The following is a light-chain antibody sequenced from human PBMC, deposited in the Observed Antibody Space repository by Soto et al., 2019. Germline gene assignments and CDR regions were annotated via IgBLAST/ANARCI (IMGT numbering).Light chain of an antibody. V-gene: IGLV2-23*02. Sequence: QSELTQPASVSGSPGQSIAISCPGTSSDVGSYNLVSWYQQHPGKAPKLMIYEVSKRPSGVSNRFSGSKSGNTASLTISGLQAEDEADYYCCAYAGSSTFGPYVSGTGTKVTVL. CDR3: CAYAGSSTFGPYV. CDR2: EVS. CDR1: SSDVGSYNL. J-gene: IGLJ1*01.